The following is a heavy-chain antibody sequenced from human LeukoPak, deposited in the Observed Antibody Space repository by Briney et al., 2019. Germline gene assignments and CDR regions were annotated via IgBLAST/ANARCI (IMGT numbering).Heavy chain of an antibody. D-gene: IGHD6-6*01. CDR3: AREFSGTSIAARVFDS. V-gene: IGHV4-4*07. CDR1: GGSITSYY. J-gene: IGHJ4*02. CDR2: IHTSGST. Sequence: PSETLSLTCTVSGGSITSYYWSYIRQPAGKGLEWIGRIHTSGSTNHNPSLKSRVTMSVGTSKNQFSLKLSSVTAVDTAIYYCAREFSGTSIAARVFDSWGQGTLVTVSS.